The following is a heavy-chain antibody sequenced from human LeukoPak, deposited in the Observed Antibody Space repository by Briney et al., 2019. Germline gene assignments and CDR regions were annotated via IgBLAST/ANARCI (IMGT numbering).Heavy chain of an antibody. CDR1: SYSISRGYY. Sequence: SETLSLTCTVSSYSISRGYYWGWIRQPPGKGLEWIGSIYHSGNTYYNPSPKSRVTISVDTSKNQFSLKLNSVTAADTAVYYCAGAGYGDSDFDYWGQGTLVTVSS. CDR3: AGAGYGDSDFDY. J-gene: IGHJ4*02. CDR2: IYHSGNT. D-gene: IGHD4-17*01. V-gene: IGHV4-38-2*02.